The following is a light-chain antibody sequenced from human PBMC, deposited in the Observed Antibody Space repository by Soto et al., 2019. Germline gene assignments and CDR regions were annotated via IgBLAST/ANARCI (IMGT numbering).Light chain of an antibody. Sequence: QSVLTQPPSASGYPGQSVAISCTGTSSDVGGYNYVSWYQQHPGKAPKLMIYEVNKRPSGVPDRFSGSKSGNTASLTVSGLQAEDEADYYCSSYAGSSNAFGTGTKVTVL. CDR2: EVN. CDR3: SSYAGSSNA. V-gene: IGLV2-8*01. J-gene: IGLJ1*01. CDR1: SSDVGGYNY.